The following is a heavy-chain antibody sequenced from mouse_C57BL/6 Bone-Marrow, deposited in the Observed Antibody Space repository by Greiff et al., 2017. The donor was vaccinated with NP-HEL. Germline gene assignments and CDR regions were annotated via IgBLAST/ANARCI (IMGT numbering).Heavy chain of an antibody. CDR2: ILPGSGST. D-gene: IGHD1-1*01. CDR1: GYTFTGYW. CDR3: ARNPRHYYGSSYWYFDV. V-gene: IGHV1-9*01. J-gene: IGHJ1*03. Sequence: QVQLQQSGAELMKPGASVKLSCKATGYTFTGYWIEWVKQRPGHGLEWIGEILPGSGSTNYNEKFKGKATFTADTSSNTAYMQISSLTTEDSAIYYCARNPRHYYGSSYWYFDVWGTGTTVTVSS.